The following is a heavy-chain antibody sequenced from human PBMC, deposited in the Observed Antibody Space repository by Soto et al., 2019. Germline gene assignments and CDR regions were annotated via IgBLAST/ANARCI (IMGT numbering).Heavy chain of an antibody. CDR3: ARDPADNWFDP. J-gene: IGHJ5*02. V-gene: IGHV4-30-4*01. CDR2: IYYSGNT. Sequence: PSETLSLTCTVSGGSISSGDYYWSWIRQPPGKGLEWIGYIYYSGNTYYNPSLKSRVTISVDTSKNQFSLKLSSVTAADTAVYYCARDPADNWFDPWGQGTLVTVSS. CDR1: GGSISSGDYY.